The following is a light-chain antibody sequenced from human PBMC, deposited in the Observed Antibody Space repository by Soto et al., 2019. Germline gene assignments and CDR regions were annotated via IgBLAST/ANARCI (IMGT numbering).Light chain of an antibody. CDR3: TSYAGSNNLL. CDR2: DVN. V-gene: IGLV2-8*01. J-gene: IGLJ2*01. CDR1: SSDVGGYNY. Sequence: QSALTQHPSASGSPGQSVTISCTGTSSDVGGYNYVSWYQQHPGKAPKVIIYDVNKRPSGVPDRFSGSKSGNTASLTVSGLQAEDEADYYCTSYAGSNNLLFGGGTKLTVL.